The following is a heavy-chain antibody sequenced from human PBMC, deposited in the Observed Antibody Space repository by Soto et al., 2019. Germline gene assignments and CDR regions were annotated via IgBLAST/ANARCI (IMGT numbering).Heavy chain of an antibody. J-gene: IGHJ4*02. CDR1: GGSISSSNW. Sequence: QVQLQESGPGLVKPSGTLSLTCAVSGGSISSSNWWSWVRQPPGKGLEWIGEIYHSGSTNYNPSPSSRVTISVDKSENQFSLKLSPVTAAATAVYYCARIAAAGTNFAYWGQGTLVTVSS. V-gene: IGHV4-4*02. CDR3: ARIAAAGTNFAY. CDR2: IYHSGST. D-gene: IGHD6-13*01.